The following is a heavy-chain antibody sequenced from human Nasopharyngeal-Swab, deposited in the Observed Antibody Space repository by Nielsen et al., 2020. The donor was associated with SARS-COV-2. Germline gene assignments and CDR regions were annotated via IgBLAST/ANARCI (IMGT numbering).Heavy chain of an antibody. CDR1: GFTFSSYE. CDR2: ISSSDSTI. Sequence: GGSLRLSCAASGFTFSSYEMNWVRQAPGKGLEWVSYISSSDSTIYYADSVKGRFTISRDNAKNSLYLQMNSLRAEDTAVYYCARDTCSGGSCYTDYWGQGTLVTVSS. CDR3: ARDTCSGGSCYTDY. D-gene: IGHD2-15*01. V-gene: IGHV3-48*03. J-gene: IGHJ4*02.